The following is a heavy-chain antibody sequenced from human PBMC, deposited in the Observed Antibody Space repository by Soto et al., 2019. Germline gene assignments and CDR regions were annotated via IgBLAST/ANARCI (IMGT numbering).Heavy chain of an antibody. CDR2: IYYSGST. D-gene: IGHD1-7*01. V-gene: IGHV4-39*01. J-gene: IGHJ3*02. CDR1: GGSISSSSYY. Sequence: QLQLQESGPGLVKPSETLSLTCTVSGGSISSSSYYWGWIRQPPGKGLEWIGSIYYSGSTYYNPSLKSRVTISVDTSKNQFSLKLSSVTAADTAVYYCARQTWWFGTTFAFDIWGQGTMVTVSS. CDR3: ARQTWWFGTTFAFDI.